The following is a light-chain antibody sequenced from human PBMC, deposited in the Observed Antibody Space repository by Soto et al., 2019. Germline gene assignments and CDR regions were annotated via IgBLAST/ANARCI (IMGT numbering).Light chain of an antibody. CDR2: GNS. J-gene: IGLJ2*01. CDR3: QSYDSSLRVYVV. CDR1: SSNIGAGYD. V-gene: IGLV1-40*01. Sequence: QSVLTQPPSVSGARGQRVTISCTGSSSNIGAGYDVHWYQQLPGTAPKLLIYGNSNRPSGVPDRFSGSKSGTSASLAITGLQAEDEADYYCQSYDSSLRVYVVFGGGTKLTVL.